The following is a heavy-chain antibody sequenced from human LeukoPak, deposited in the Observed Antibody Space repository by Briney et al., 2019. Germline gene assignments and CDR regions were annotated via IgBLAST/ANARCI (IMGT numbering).Heavy chain of an antibody. CDR3: AKWPPSVYSSSWWDDVFDL. J-gene: IGHJ3*01. Sequence: GGSLRLSCAASGFTFSSYSMNWVRQAPGKGLEGVSVISFSGGSTYYADSVKGRLTIYRDNSKNRLHLQMKSLSAGDTTVYYCAKWPPSVYSSSWWDDVFDLWRQGTMDSVFS. CDR2: ISFSGGST. D-gene: IGHD6-13*01. V-gene: IGHV3-23*01. CDR1: GFTFSSYS.